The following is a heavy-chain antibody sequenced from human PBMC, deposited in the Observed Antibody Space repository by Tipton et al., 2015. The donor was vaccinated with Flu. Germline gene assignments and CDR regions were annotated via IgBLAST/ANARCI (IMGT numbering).Heavy chain of an antibody. D-gene: IGHD3-22*01. Sequence: TLSLTCAVSGGSISSSNWWSWVRQHPGKGLEWIGYIYYSGSTYYNPSLKSRVTISVDTSKNQFSLKLSSVTAADTAVYYCAREGDYYDSSGPISLFYYWGQGTLVTVSS. CDR2: IYYSGST. CDR1: GGSISSSNW. J-gene: IGHJ4*02. CDR3: AREGDYYDSSGPISLFYY. V-gene: IGHV4-31*11.